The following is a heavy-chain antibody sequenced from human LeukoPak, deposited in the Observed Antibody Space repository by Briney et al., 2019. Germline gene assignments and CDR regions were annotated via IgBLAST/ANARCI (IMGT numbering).Heavy chain of an antibody. D-gene: IGHD3-22*01. Sequence: ASVKVSCTASGYTFTSYGISWVRQAPGQGLEWMGWISAYNGNTNYAQKLQGRVTMTTDTSTSTAYMELRSLRSDDTAVYYCARARRGTMIVVVDFDYWGQGTLVTVSS. J-gene: IGHJ4*02. CDR3: ARARRGTMIVVVDFDY. V-gene: IGHV1-18*01. CDR1: GYTFTSYG. CDR2: ISAYNGNT.